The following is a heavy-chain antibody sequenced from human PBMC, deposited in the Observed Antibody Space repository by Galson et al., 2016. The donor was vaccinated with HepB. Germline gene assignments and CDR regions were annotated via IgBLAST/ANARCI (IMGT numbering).Heavy chain of an antibody. V-gene: IGHV2-70*01. CDR1: GFSLSTSGMC. J-gene: IGHJ6*02. D-gene: IGHD5-12*01. Sequence: PALVKPTQTLTLTCTFSGFSLSTSGMCVSWIRQPPGKALEWLALIDWNDYKYHSTSLKTRLTISKDTSKNQVVLTMTNMDPMDTATYYCARAIVTTDNYYYGMDVWGQGTTVTVSS. CDR3: ARAIVTTDNYYYGMDV. CDR2: IDWNDYK.